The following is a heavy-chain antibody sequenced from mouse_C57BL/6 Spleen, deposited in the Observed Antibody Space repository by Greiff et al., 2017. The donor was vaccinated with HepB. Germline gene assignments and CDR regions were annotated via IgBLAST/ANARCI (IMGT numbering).Heavy chain of an antibody. D-gene: IGHD1-1*01. CDR3: VIVCGRSFYAMDY. J-gene: IGHJ4*01. V-gene: IGHV1-74*01. Sequence: VQLQQPGAELVKPGASVKVSCKASGYTFTSYWMHWVKQRPGQGLEWIGRIHPYDSDTNYNQKFKGKATLTVDKSSSTAYMQLSSLTSEDSAVYYCVIVCGRSFYAMDYWGQGTTVTVSS. CDR2: IHPYDSDT. CDR1: GYTFTSYW.